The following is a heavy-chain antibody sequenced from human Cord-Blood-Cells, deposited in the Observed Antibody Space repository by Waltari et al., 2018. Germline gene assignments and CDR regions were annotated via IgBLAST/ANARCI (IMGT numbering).Heavy chain of an antibody. CDR1: GYTFTIYS. J-gene: IGHJ3*02. CDR3: AGALCRSSTSFFAFDI. V-gene: IGHV1-46*01. Sequence: QVQLVQSGAEVKKPGASVKDSCKASGYTFTIYSIHSVRQPPGQGLGWMGVIAASGGSTSYAQAFQARVTMTRDPSASPVYMALSSLGSVDPAVHYCAGALCRSSTSFFAFDIWGKGPMVTVAS. D-gene: IGHD2-2*01. CDR2: IAASGGST.